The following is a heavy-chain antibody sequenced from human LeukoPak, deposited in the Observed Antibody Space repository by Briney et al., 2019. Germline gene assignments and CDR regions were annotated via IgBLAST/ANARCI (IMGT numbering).Heavy chain of an antibody. Sequence: SETLSLTCAVYGGSFSGYYWSWIRQPPGKGLEWIGEINHSGSTNYNPSLKSRVTISVDTSKNQFSLKLSSVTAADTAVYYCARDLPYYYDSSGYQSGGYWGQGTLVTVSS. CDR2: INHSGST. J-gene: IGHJ4*02. CDR1: GGSFSGYY. CDR3: ARDLPYYYDSSGYQSGGY. V-gene: IGHV4-34*01. D-gene: IGHD3-22*01.